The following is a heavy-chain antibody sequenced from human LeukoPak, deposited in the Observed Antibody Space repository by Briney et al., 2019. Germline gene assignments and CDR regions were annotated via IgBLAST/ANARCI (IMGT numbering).Heavy chain of an antibody. CDR2: IYYSGST. J-gene: IGHJ6*03. CDR1: GGSISSYY. D-gene: IGHD6-6*01. CDR3: ARVLVAARVYYYYYMDV. V-gene: IGHV4-59*01. Sequence: PSETLSLTCTVSGGSISSYYWSWIRQPPGKGLEWIGYIYYSGSTNYNPSLKSRVTISVDTSKNQFSLKLSSVTAADTAVYYCARVLVAARVYYYYYMDVWGKGTTVTVSS.